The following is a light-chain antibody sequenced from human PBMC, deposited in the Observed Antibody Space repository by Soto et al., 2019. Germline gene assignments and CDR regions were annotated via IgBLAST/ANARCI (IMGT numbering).Light chain of an antibody. J-gene: IGKJ3*01. CDR1: QSVSSN. Sequence: EIVLTQSPATLSVSPGERATLSCRASQSVSSNLAWYQQRPGQAPRLLIYDASTRATGIPARFSGSGSGTDFTLTIGSLESEDFAVYYCQQYNNWPFTFGPGTKVDI. V-gene: IGKV3D-15*01. CDR2: DAS. CDR3: QQYNNWPFT.